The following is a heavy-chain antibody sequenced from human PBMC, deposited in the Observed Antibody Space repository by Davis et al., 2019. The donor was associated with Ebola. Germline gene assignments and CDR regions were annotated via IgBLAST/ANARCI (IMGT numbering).Heavy chain of an antibody. J-gene: IGHJ6*02. D-gene: IGHD3-10*01. V-gene: IGHV1-69*04. CDR3: ATGVAPHYGRSYYYYGMDV. CDR2: IIPILGIA. Sequence: AASVKVSCKASGGTFSSYAISWVRQAPGQGLEWMGRIIPILGIANYAQKFQARATITADKSTSTAYMELSSLRSEDTAVYYCATGVAPHYGRSYYYYGMDVWGQGTTVTVSS. CDR1: GGTFSSYA.